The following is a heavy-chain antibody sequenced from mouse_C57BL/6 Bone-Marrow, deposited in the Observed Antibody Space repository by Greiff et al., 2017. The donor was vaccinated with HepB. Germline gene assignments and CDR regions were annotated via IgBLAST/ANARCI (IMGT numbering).Heavy chain of an antibody. CDR1: GFTFSDYG. CDR3: ARGKIYFDY. J-gene: IGHJ2*01. Sequence: EVKLMESGGGLVKPGGSLKLSCAASGFTFSDYGMHWVRQAPEKGLEWVAYISSGSSTIYYADTVKGRFTISRDNAKNNLYLQMSHLKSEDTAMYYCARGKIYFDYWGQGTTLTVSS. V-gene: IGHV5-17*03. CDR2: ISSGSSTI.